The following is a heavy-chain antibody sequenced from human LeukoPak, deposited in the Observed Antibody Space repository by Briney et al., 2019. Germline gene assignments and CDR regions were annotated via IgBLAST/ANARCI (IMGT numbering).Heavy chain of an antibody. CDR3: ARGRVGATEISYYYYMDV. CDR1: GGSFSNYY. CDR2: INHSGST. J-gene: IGHJ6*03. Sequence: SETLSLTCAVYGGSFSNYYWSWIRQPPGKGLEWIGEINHSGSTNYNTSPKSRVTISVDTSKNQFSLKLSSVTAADTAVYYCARGRVGATEISYYYYMDVWGKGTTVTVSS. D-gene: IGHD1-26*01. V-gene: IGHV4-34*01.